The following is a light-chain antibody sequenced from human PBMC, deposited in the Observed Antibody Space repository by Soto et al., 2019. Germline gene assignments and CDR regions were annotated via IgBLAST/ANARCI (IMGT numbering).Light chain of an antibody. J-gene: IGKJ3*01. Sequence: EVVLTQSPVTLSLSPGERATLSCRASQSFRGLLAWYQQKPGQAPRLLIYDAYNRATGIPPRFSGSGSGTDFTLTISSLEPEDFGVYYCYQYYSSPHTFGPGTRVDIK. CDR1: QSFRGL. CDR3: YQYYSSPHT. V-gene: IGKV3-11*01. CDR2: DAY.